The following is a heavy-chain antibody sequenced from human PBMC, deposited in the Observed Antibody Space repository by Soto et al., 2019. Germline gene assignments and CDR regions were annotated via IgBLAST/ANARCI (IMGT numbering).Heavy chain of an antibody. J-gene: IGHJ6*02. D-gene: IGHD6-13*01. CDR2: ISYDGSKS. Sequence: GGSLRLSCAASGFTFNNYAMHWVRQAPGKGLEWVAVISYDGSKSYYAESVKGRFTISRDNSKNTLYLQMNSLKTEDTAVYYCTTGGVGSSWFYYYYYGMDVWGQGTTVTAP. CDR3: TTGGVGSSWFYYYYYGMDV. CDR1: GFTFNNYA. V-gene: IGHV3-30*04.